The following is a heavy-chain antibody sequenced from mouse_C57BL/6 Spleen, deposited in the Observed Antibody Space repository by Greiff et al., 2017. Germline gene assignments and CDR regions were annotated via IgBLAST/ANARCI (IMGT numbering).Heavy chain of an antibody. Sequence: EVQLQQSGPELVKPGASVKISCKASGYSFTGYYMNWVKQSPEKSLEWIGEINPSTGGTTYNQKFKAKATLTVDKSSSTAYMQLKSLTSEDSAVYYCAFYYGYDYAMDYWGQGTSVTVSS. CDR3: AFYYGYDYAMDY. D-gene: IGHD2-2*01. V-gene: IGHV1-42*01. J-gene: IGHJ4*01. CDR2: INPSTGGT. CDR1: GYSFTGYY.